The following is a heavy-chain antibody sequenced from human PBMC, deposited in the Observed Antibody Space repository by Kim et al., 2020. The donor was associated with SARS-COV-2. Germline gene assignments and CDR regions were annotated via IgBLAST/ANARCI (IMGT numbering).Heavy chain of an antibody. CDR2: INGGIGNT. D-gene: IGHD3-10*01. J-gene: IGHJ5*02. V-gene: IGHV1-3*01. CDR3: AREGSGSYNWFDP. Sequence: ASVKVSCKASGYTFDTFSLYWVRQAPGQRFEWMGWINGGIGNTRYSQTFQGRVTITRDRAATTAYMELSSLTSKDTAVYYCAREGSGSYNWFDPWGQGTLVTVSS. CDR1: GYTFDTFS.